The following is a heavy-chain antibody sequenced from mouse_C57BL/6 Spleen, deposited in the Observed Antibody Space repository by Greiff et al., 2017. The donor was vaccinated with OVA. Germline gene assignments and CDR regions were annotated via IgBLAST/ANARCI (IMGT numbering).Heavy chain of an antibody. CDR2: IYPGDGDT. CDR3: ARWVGSTNDFDV. D-gene: IGHD2-1*01. J-gene: IGHJ1*03. Sequence: QVQLQQSGAELVKPGASVKISCKASGYAFSSYWMNWVKQRPGTGLEWIGQIYPGDGDTNYNGKFKGKATLTADKSSSTAYMQLSSLTSEDSAVYFCARWVGSTNDFDVWGTGTTVTVSS. V-gene: IGHV1-80*01. CDR1: GYAFSSYW.